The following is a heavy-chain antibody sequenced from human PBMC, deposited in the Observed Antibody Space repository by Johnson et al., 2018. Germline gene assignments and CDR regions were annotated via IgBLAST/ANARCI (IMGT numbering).Heavy chain of an antibody. V-gene: IGHV3-15*07. J-gene: IGHJ1*01. CDR3: TAPVPFHH. CDR1: GFGFSDAW. Sequence: VQLQESGGGLVKPGGSLRLSCEASGFGFSDAWMDWVRQAPGKGLEWVGRIKIKAHGETTDYAAPVKGRFTISRDDSKNTLYLQMNGLRTEDTAVYYCTAPVPFHHWGRGSLIIVSS. D-gene: IGHD3-10*02. CDR2: IKIKAHGETT.